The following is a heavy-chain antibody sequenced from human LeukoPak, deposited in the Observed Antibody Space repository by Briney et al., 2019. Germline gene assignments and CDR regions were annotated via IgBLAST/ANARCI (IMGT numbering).Heavy chain of an antibody. J-gene: IGHJ4*02. Sequence: PSETLSLICAVYGGSFSGYYWSWIRQPPGKGLEWIGEINHSGSTNYNPSLKSRVTISVDTSKNQFSLKLSSVTAADTAVYYCARGRDSSGWYNDFDYWGQGTLVTVSS. V-gene: IGHV4-34*01. CDR2: INHSGST. CDR3: ARGRDSSGWYNDFDY. D-gene: IGHD6-19*01. CDR1: GGSFSGYY.